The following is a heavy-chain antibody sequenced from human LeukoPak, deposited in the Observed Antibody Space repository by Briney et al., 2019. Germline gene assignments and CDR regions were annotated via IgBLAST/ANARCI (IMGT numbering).Heavy chain of an antibody. V-gene: IGHV3-23*01. D-gene: IGHD3-22*01. Sequence: QTGGSLRLSCAASGFTFSSYAMSWVRRAPGEGLEWVSGISGSGGSTYYADSVKGRFTISRDNSKNTLYLQMNSLRAEDTAVYYCARKGRYDSSGRSYYFDYWGQGTLVTVSS. CDR3: ARKGRYDSSGRSYYFDY. J-gene: IGHJ4*02. CDR1: GFTFSSYA. CDR2: ISGSGGST.